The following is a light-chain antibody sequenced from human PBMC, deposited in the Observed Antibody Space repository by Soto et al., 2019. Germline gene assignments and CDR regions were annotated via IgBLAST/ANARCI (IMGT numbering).Light chain of an antibody. V-gene: IGKV4-1*01. CDR2: WAS. Sequence: DIVMTQSPDSLAVSLGERATINCKSSQNLLYSSNNKNYLAWYQQKPGQPPKLLIHWASTRESVVPERFSGSGSGTDFTLAISNLQVEDVAVYYCQQYYSTPRTFGQGTKVEIK. CDR1: QNLLYSSNNKNY. CDR3: QQYYSTPRT. J-gene: IGKJ2*01.